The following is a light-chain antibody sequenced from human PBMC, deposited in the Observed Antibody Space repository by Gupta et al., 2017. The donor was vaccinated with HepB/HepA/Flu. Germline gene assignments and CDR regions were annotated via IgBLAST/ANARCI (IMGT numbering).Light chain of an antibody. CDR3: QQYDNFPPT. V-gene: IGKV1-33*01. CDR2: DAS. J-gene: IGKJ4*01. CDR1: QDISNY. Sequence: DIQMTQSPSSLSASVGDRVTITCQATQDISNYLNWYQQKPGKAPKLLIYDASKLETGVPLRFIGSGSGTDFSFTISSLQPEDIATYYCQQYDNFPPTFGGGTKVEIK.